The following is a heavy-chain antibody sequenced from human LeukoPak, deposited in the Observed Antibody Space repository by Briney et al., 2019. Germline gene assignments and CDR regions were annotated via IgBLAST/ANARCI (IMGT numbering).Heavy chain of an antibody. J-gene: IGHJ4*02. Sequence: GGSLRLSCAASGFTFSSNWMSWVRQAPGKGLEWVANIKQDGSEKYYVDSVKGRFTISRDNAKNSLYLQMNSLRAEDTAVYYCARPNYDFWSGRGSFDYWGQGTLVTVSS. CDR3: ARPNYDFWSGRGSFDY. CDR2: IKQDGSEK. V-gene: IGHV3-7*01. CDR1: GFTFSSNW. D-gene: IGHD3-3*01.